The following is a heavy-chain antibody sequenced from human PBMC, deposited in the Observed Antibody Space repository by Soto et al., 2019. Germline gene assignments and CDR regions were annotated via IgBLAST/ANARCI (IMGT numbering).Heavy chain of an antibody. CDR3: SSPATRGWTTFDY. CDR2: INAGNGNT. D-gene: IGHD3-3*01. Sequence: ASVKVSCKASGYTFTSYAMHWVRQAPGQRLEWMGWINAGNGNTKYSQKFQGRVTITRDTSASTAYMELSSLRSEDTAVYYCSSPATRGWTTFDYWGQGTLVTVSS. V-gene: IGHV1-3*01. CDR1: GYTFTSYA. J-gene: IGHJ4*02.